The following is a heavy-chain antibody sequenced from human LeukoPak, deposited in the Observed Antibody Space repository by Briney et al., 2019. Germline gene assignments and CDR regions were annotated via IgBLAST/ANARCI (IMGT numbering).Heavy chain of an antibody. Sequence: ASVKVSCKASGYTFTSYDINWVRQATGQGLEWMGWMNPSSGNTGYAQKFRGRVTMTRNTSISTAYMELSSLRSEDTAVYYCARGRSLRFDPWGQGTLVTVSS. CDR2: MNPSSGNT. CDR1: GYTFTSYD. J-gene: IGHJ5*02. V-gene: IGHV1-8*01. D-gene: IGHD3-16*02. CDR3: ARGRSLRFDP.